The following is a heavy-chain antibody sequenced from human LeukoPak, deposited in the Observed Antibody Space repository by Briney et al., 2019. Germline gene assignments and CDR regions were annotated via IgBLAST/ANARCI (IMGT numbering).Heavy chain of an antibody. V-gene: IGHV3-74*01. Sequence: GGSLRLSCAASGFTFSTYLMHWVRQAPGKGLVWVSSINSDGSSTSYADSVKGRFTISRDNAKNTLYLQMNSLRAENTAVYYCARDRPEWELPHDYWGQGTLVTVSS. CDR2: INSDGSST. J-gene: IGHJ4*02. CDR1: GFTFSTYL. D-gene: IGHD1-26*01. CDR3: ARDRPEWELPHDY.